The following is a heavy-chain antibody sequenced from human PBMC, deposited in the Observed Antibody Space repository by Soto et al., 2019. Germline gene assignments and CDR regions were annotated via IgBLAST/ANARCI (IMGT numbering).Heavy chain of an antibody. D-gene: IGHD3-10*01. Sequence: SGPTLVNPTQTLTLTCTFSGFSLTRGVAVGWIRQPPGKALEWLALIYWDDDKRYSPSLKNKLTVIKDTSKNQVVLIMTNLGPVDTGTYYCARDAYGSGYGMDVWGQGTTVTVSS. J-gene: IGHJ6*02. V-gene: IGHV2-5*02. CDR2: IYWDDDK. CDR3: ARDAYGSGYGMDV. CDR1: GFSLTRGVA.